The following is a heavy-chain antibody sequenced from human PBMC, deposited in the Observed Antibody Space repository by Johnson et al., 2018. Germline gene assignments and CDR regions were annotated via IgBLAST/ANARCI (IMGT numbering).Heavy chain of an antibody. CDR1: GYTFSSYG. D-gene: IGHD3-10*01. J-gene: IGHJ6*03. CDR2: MNPNSGNT. Sequence: QVQLVQSGAEVKKPGASVKVSCKASGYTFSSYGINWVRQATGQGLEWMGWMNPNSGNTGYAQKFQGRVIMTRNTYSSTAYLELSSLRSEDTAVYFCARSYYYASGTYYYYMDVWGKGTTVAVS. CDR3: ARSYYYASGTYYYYMDV. V-gene: IGHV1-8*01.